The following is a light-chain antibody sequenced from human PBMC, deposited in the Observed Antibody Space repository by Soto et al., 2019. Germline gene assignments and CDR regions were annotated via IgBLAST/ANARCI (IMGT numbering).Light chain of an antibody. CDR2: CAS. Sequence: DIVMTQSPDSLAVSLGERATINCKSSQSVLYSSNNKNYVAWYQQKPGQPPKLLIYCASTRESGVPDRFSGSGSGTDFTLTSSSLQAEDGAVYYCQQYDSTPLTFGGGTKVEIK. V-gene: IGKV4-1*01. J-gene: IGKJ4*01. CDR3: QQYDSTPLT. CDR1: QSVLYSSNNKNY.